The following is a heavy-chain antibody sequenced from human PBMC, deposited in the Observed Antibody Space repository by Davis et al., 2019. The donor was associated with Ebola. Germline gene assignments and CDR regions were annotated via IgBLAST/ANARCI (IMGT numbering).Heavy chain of an antibody. CDR2: ISGSGGST. D-gene: IGHD2-15*01. CDR3: ARGGCSGGSCYSADY. J-gene: IGHJ4*02. V-gene: IGHV3-23*01. CDR1: GFTFSSYA. Sequence: GESLKISCAASGFTFSSYAMSWVRQAPGKGLEWVSAISGSGGSTYYADSVKGRFTISRDNAKNSLYLQMNSLRAEDTAVYYCARGGCSGGSCYSADYWGQGTLVTVSS.